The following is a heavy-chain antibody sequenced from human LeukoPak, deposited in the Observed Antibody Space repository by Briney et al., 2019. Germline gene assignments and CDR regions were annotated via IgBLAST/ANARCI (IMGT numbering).Heavy chain of an antibody. CDR3: ARVPGYDSSGYFDY. CDR1: GFTFSSYA. D-gene: IGHD3-22*01. CDR2: ISYDGSNK. V-gene: IGHV3-30*04. Sequence: GGSLRLSCVASGFTFSSYAMHWVRQAPGKGLEWVAVISYDGSNKYYADSVKGRFTISRDNSKNTLYLQMNSLRAEDTAFYYCARVPGYDSSGYFDYWGQGTLVTVSS. J-gene: IGHJ4*02.